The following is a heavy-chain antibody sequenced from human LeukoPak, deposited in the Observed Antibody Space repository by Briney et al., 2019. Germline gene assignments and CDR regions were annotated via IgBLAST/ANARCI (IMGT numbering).Heavy chain of an antibody. CDR2: INPNDGDT. J-gene: IGHJ4*02. D-gene: IGHD2-2*01. Sequence: GGSVKVSCKAYGYAFTDYYMHGVRQAPGQGFEWMGWINPNDGDTNYAQKFQGRVTMTRDTSISTAHMEVSRLRSDDTAVYYCARANFLYCSSSTCLFDYWGQGTLVTVSS. V-gene: IGHV1-2*02. CDR3: ARANFLYCSSSTCLFDY. CDR1: GYAFTDYY.